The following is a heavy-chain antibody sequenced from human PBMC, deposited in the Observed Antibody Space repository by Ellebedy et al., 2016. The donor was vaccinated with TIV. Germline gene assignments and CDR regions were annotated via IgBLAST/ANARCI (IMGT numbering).Heavy chain of an antibody. V-gene: IGHV4-31*03. Sequence: SETLSLTXTVSSGSVNSGGNYWSWIRQRPGKGLECIAYIYYGGNTYYNPSLKSRVTISEDTSKNQFSLKLSSVTAADTAVYYCARGEGITARPGVDAFDLWGQGTLVTVSS. CDR1: SGSVNSGGNY. CDR3: ARGEGITARPGVDAFDL. CDR2: IYYGGNT. D-gene: IGHD6-6*01. J-gene: IGHJ3*01.